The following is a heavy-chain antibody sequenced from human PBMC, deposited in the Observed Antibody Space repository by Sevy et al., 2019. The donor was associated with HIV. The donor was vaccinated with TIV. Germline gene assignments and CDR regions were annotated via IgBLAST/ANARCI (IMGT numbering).Heavy chain of an antibody. CDR2: ISYDGSNK. CDR3: AKDQRLWFRELLYYYYYYGMDV. D-gene: IGHD3-10*01. CDR1: GFTFSSYG. J-gene: IGHJ6*02. Sequence: GGSLRLSCAASGFTFSSYGMHWVRQAPGKGLEWVAVISYDGSNKYYAHSVKGRFTISRDNSKNTLYLQMNSLRAEDTAVYYCAKDQRLWFRELLYYYYYYGMDVWGQGTTVTVSS. V-gene: IGHV3-30*18.